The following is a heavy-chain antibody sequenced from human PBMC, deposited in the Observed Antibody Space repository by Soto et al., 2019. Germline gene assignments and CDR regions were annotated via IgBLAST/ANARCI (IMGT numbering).Heavy chain of an antibody. CDR1: GGSISNSNSY. D-gene: IGHD2-15*01. Sequence: QLQLQESGPGLVKPSETLSLTCTVSGGSISNSNSYWGWIRQPPGKGLEWIGTIYYSGGTYYNPSLKSRVTMSVDTSKNQFSLKLSSVTAADTAVYYCARHWFGSGGYEAFDIWGQGTMVTVSS. J-gene: IGHJ3*02. CDR3: ARHWFGSGGYEAFDI. CDR2: IYYSGGT. V-gene: IGHV4-39*01.